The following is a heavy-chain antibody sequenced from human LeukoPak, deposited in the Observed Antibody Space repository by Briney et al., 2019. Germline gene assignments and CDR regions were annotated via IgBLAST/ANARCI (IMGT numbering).Heavy chain of an antibody. CDR1: GFIFSSYW. Sequence: GGSLRLSCAASGFIFSSYWMSWVRQAPGKGLEWVANIKQDGSEKYYVDSVKGRFTISRGNAKNSLYLQMNSLRAEDTAVYYCARAQRITMVRGVNYYGMDVWGKGTTVTVSS. D-gene: IGHD3-10*01. CDR3: ARAQRITMVRGVNYYGMDV. V-gene: IGHV3-7*03. J-gene: IGHJ6*04. CDR2: IKQDGSEK.